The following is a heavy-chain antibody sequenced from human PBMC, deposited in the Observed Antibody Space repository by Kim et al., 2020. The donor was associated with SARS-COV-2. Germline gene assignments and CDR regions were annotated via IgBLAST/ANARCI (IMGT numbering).Heavy chain of an antibody. D-gene: IGHD3-22*01. CDR1: GDSISAGDYY. CDR2: IHHSGST. V-gene: IGHV4-30-4*01. CDR3: AGGGFNYFDTSGLLVETRPYYFDS. J-gene: IGHJ4*02. Sequence: SETLSHTCAVSGDSISAGDYYWSWIRQAPGRGLEYMGYIHHSGSTYYNPSLQSRITMSVDTSKRQFSVNLSSVTAADTAVYFCAGGGFNYFDTSGLLVETRPYYFDSWGQGMLVTVSS.